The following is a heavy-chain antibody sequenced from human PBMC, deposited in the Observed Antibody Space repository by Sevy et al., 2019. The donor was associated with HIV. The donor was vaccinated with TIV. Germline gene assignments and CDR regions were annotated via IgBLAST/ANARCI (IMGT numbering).Heavy chain of an antibody. J-gene: IGHJ4*02. CDR1: GFTFSNAW. Sequence: GGSLRLSCAASGFTFSNAWMSWVRQAPGKGLEWVGHIKSKTDGGTTDYAAPVKGRFTISRDDSKNTLYLQMNSLKTEDTAVYYCTTDGLRLRGFDYWGQGTLVTVSS. D-gene: IGHD5-12*01. CDR2: IKSKTDGGTT. CDR3: TTDGLRLRGFDY. V-gene: IGHV3-15*01.